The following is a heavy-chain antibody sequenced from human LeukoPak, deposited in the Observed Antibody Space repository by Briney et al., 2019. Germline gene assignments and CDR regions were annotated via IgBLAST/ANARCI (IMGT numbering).Heavy chain of an antibody. Sequence: GASVKVSCKASGGTFSSYAISWVRQAPGQGLEWKGGIIPIFGTANYAQKFQGRVTITTDESTSTAYMELSSLRSEDTAVYYCARASHIATYYYYYYMDVWGKGTTVTVSS. D-gene: IGHD2-21*01. V-gene: IGHV1-69*05. CDR2: IIPIFGTA. CDR3: ARASHIATYYYYYYMDV. J-gene: IGHJ6*03. CDR1: GGTFSSYA.